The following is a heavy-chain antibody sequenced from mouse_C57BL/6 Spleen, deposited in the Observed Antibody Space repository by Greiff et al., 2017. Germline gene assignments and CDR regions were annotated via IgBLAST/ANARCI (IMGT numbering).Heavy chain of an antibody. V-gene: IGHV1-26*01. CDR3: ARDNYGSRNAMDY. CDR1: GYTFTDYY. Sequence: VQLHQSGPELVKPGASVKISCKASGYTFTDYYMNWVKQSHGKSLEWIGDINPNNGGTSYNQKFKGKATLTVDKSSSTAYMELRSLTSEDSAVDYCARDNYGSRNAMDYWGQGTSVTVSS. J-gene: IGHJ4*01. D-gene: IGHD1-1*01. CDR2: INPNNGGT.